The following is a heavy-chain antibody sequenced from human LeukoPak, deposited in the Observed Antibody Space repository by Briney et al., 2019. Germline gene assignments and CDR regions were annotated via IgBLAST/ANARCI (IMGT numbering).Heavy chain of an antibody. D-gene: IGHD2-2*01. V-gene: IGHV3-23*01. CDR1: GFTFSSYV. J-gene: IGHJ5*02. CDR3: AKGGYCSSTSCYVGWFGP. CDR2: ISGGGGST. Sequence: PGGSLRLSCAASGFTFSSYVMNWVRQAPGKGLEWVSVISGGGGSTYYADSVKGRFTISRDNSKNTLFLQMNSLRAEDTAVYYCAKGGYCSSTSCYVGWFGPWGQGTLVTVSS.